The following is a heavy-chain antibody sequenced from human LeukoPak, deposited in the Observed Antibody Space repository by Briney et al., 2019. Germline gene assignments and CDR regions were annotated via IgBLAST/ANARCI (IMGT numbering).Heavy chain of an antibody. D-gene: IGHD4-23*01. CDR1: GYTFTSYG. Sequence: GASVKVSCKASGYTFTSYGISWVRQAPGQGLEWMGWINPNSGGTKFAQKFQGRVTMTRDTSINTAYMELSSLRSDDTAVYYCARDTDYGGHCPDYWGQGTLVTVSS. CDR2: INPNSGGT. V-gene: IGHV1-2*02. J-gene: IGHJ4*02. CDR3: ARDTDYGGHCPDY.